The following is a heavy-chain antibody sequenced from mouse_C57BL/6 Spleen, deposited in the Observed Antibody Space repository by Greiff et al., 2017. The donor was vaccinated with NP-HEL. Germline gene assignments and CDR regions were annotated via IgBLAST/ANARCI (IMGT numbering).Heavy chain of an antibody. CDR2: IDPETGGT. CDR3: TRRGLAWCAY. V-gene: IGHV1-15*01. Sequence: QVQLKQSGAELVRPGASVTLSCKASGYTFTDYEMHWVKQTPVHGLEWIGAIDPETGGTAYNQKFKGKAILTADKSSSTAYMELRSLTSEDSAVYYCTRRGLAWCAYWGQGTLVTVSA. J-gene: IGHJ3*01. CDR1: GYTFTDYE.